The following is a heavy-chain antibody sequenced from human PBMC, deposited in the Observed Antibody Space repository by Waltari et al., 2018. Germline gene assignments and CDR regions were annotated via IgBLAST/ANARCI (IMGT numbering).Heavy chain of an antibody. CDR1: GGSIGRGGYY. D-gene: IGHD6-6*01. Sequence: QVQLQESGPGLVKPSQTLSLTCTFTGGSIGRGGYYWRWILQHPGKGLEWIGYIYYSGSTYYNPSLKSRVTISVDTSKNQFSLKLSSVTAADTAVYYCARSSSYYYYYMDVWGKGTTVTVSS. V-gene: IGHV4-31*03. CDR2: IYYSGST. CDR3: ARSSSYYYYYMDV. J-gene: IGHJ6*03.